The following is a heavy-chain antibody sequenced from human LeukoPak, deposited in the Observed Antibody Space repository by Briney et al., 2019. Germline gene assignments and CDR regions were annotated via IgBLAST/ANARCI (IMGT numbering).Heavy chain of an antibody. CDR3: ARTHSGTYYGFDH. D-gene: IGHD1-26*01. CDR2: IYYTGST. CDR1: GGSISSSGFY. J-gene: IGHJ4*02. Sequence: SETLSLTGTVSGGSISSSGFYWGWIRHPPGKGLEWIGSIYYTGSTYYNPSLKSRVTISVDTSKNQLSLKLSSVTAADTAVYYCARTHSGTYYGFDHRGQGTLVTVSS. V-gene: IGHV4-39*01.